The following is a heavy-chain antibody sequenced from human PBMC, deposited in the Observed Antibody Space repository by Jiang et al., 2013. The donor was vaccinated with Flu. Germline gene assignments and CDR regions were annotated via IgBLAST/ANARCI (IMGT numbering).Heavy chain of an antibody. J-gene: IGHJ4*02. Sequence: DHYMDWVRQTPGKGLECVGRTKNKAEKYATEYAASVRGRSTISRDLSKSSVYLQMNGLKIEDTAVYYCVNWQEGLPYWGQGTLVTVSS. CDR3: VNWQEGLPY. V-gene: IGHV3-72*01. CDR1: DHY. D-gene: IGHD3/OR15-3a*01. CDR2: TKNKAEKYAT.